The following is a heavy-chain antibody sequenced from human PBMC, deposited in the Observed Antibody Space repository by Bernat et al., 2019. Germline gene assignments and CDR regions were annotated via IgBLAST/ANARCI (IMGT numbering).Heavy chain of an antibody. V-gene: IGHV3-33*01. CDR1: GFTFSSYG. CDR3: ARVHALFWAINYYYYYGMDV. CDR2: IWYDGSNK. D-gene: IGHD2/OR15-2a*01. J-gene: IGHJ6*02. Sequence: QVQLVESGGGVVQPGRSLRLSCAASGFTFSSYGMHWVRQAPGKGLEWVAVIWYDGSNKYYADSVKSRFTISRDNSKNTLYLQMNSLRAEDTAVYYCARVHALFWAINYYYYYGMDVWGQGTTVTVSS.